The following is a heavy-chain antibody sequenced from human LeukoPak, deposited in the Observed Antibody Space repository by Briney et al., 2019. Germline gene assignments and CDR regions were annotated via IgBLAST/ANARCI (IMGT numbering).Heavy chain of an antibody. Sequence: SVKVSCQASGGTFSSYAISWVRQAPGQGLEWMGGIIPIFGTANYAQKFQGRVTITADESTSTAYMELSSLRSEDTAVYYCARDIDSSGYRGWFDPWGQGTLVTVSS. V-gene: IGHV1-69*13. J-gene: IGHJ5*02. D-gene: IGHD3-22*01. CDR1: GGTFSSYA. CDR3: ARDIDSSGYRGWFDP. CDR2: IIPIFGTA.